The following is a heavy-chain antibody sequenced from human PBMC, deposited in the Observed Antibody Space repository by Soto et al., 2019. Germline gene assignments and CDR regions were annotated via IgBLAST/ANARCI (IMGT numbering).Heavy chain of an antibody. V-gene: IGHV1-3*01. CDR1: GYTFTGYY. Sequence: ASVKVSCKASGYTFTGYYMHWVRQAPGQRLEWMGWINAGNGNTKYSQKFQGRVTITSDTSASTAYMEMSSLRSEDTAVYYCTSLSSPGYWGKGTLVPVSS. J-gene: IGHJ4*02. CDR3: TSLSSPGY. D-gene: IGHD3-10*01. CDR2: INAGNGNT.